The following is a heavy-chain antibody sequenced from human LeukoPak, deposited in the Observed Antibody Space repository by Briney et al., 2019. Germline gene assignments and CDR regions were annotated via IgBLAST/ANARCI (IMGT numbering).Heavy chain of an antibody. J-gene: IGHJ4*02. Sequence: SQTLSLTCTVSGGSISSGRYYWSWIRQPAGKGLEWIGRVSTTGSTNYNPSLKSRVTISLDTSKNQFSLKLSSVTAADTAVYYCARPAAMVPYYFDYWGQGTLVTVSS. D-gene: IGHD5-18*01. CDR3: ARPAAMVPYYFDY. CDR1: GGSISSGRYY. V-gene: IGHV4-61*02. CDR2: VSTTGST.